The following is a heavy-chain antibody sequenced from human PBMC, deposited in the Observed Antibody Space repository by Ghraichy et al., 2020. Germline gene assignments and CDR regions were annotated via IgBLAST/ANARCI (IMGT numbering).Heavy chain of an antibody. D-gene: IGHD3-22*01. Sequence: SETLSLTCTVSGGSISSYSYYWGWIRQPPGKGLEWIGSIYYSGSTYYNSSLKSGVTISVDTSKNQFSLKLSSVTATDTAVYYCVRHTHYYDTSGYGGVDSWGQGTLVTVSS. CDR3: VRHTHYYDTSGYGGVDS. CDR1: GGSISSYSYY. CDR2: IYYSGST. J-gene: IGHJ4*02. V-gene: IGHV4-39*01.